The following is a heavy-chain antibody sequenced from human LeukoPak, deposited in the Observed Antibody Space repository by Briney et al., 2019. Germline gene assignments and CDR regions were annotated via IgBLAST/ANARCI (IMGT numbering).Heavy chain of an antibody. D-gene: IGHD3-22*01. Sequence: ASVKVSCKPSGYTFTSYGISWVRQAPGQGLEWMGWITTYNGCTNYAQKLQGRVTMTTDTSTNTAYLELRSLRSDDTAVYYCARSTYSYDSSGYYYQLHRFDYWGQGTLVTVSS. CDR1: GYTFTSYG. CDR3: ARSTYSYDSSGYYYQLHRFDY. V-gene: IGHV1-18*01. CDR2: ITTYNGCT. J-gene: IGHJ4*02.